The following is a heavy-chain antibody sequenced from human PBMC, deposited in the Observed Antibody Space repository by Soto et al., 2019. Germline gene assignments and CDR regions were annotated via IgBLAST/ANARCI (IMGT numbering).Heavy chain of an antibody. CDR3: AKGEMATIRNSFDP. Sequence: GGSLRLSCAASGFTLTFCSMSWVRQTPGKGLEWVSALSRSGGATYYADSVKGRFTISRDTSKNTLYLQMSDLRAEDTAIYYCAKGEMATIRNSFDPWGQGTLVTVSS. V-gene: IGHV3-23*01. D-gene: IGHD5-12*01. CDR2: LSRSGGAT. J-gene: IGHJ5*02. CDR1: GFTLTFCS.